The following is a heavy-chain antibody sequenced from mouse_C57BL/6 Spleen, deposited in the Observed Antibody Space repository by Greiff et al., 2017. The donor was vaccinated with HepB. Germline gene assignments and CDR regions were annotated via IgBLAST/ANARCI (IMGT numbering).Heavy chain of an antibody. J-gene: IGHJ2*01. CDR3: ARGGSEGFDY. Sequence: EVKLMESGGGLVKPGGSLKLSCAASGFTFSSYTMSWVRQTPEKRLEWVATISGGGGNTYYPDSVKGRFTISRDNAKNTLYLQMSSLRSEDTALYYCARGGSEGFDYWGQGTTLTVSS. V-gene: IGHV5-9*01. CDR2: ISGGGGNT. CDR1: GFTFSSYT.